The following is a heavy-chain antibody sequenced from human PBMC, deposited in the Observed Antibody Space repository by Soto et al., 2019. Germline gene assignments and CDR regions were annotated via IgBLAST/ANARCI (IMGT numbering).Heavy chain of an antibody. J-gene: IGHJ6*02. CDR1: GYTFTSYA. V-gene: IGHV1-18*01. Sequence: QVQLLQSGAEVKKPGASVKVSCKASGYTFTSYAISWVRQAPGQGLEWMGWVSAYNGKTNYAQKLQGRVTMTTDTSTSTAYMELRSLRSDDTAVYYCARVSTVTQTYYYYGMDVWGHGTTVTVSS. D-gene: IGHD4-17*01. CDR3: ARVSTVTQTYYYYGMDV. CDR2: VSAYNGKT.